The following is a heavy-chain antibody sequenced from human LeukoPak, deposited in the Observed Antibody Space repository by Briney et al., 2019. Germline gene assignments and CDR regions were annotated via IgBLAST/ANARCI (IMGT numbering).Heavy chain of an antibody. V-gene: IGHV3-30*02. CDR3: EREASTEIIGGMDV. CDR2: IQSNGNPK. D-gene: IGHD2-8*02. Sequence: PGGSLRLSCAASGSSFSNNGIHWVRQAPGKGLEWVAFIQSNGNPKYYADSVRGRFTISRDNSKKTCYLQMDSLRVEDTAVYYCEREASTEIIGGMDVRGQGTTVTVTS. CDR1: GSSFSNNG. J-gene: IGHJ6*02.